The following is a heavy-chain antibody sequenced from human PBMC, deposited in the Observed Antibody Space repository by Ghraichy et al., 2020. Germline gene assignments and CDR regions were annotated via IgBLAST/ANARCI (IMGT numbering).Heavy chain of an antibody. CDR2: INHSGSP. Sequence: SETLSLTCGVYGGSFRGYYWTWIRQPPGKGLEWIGEINHSGSPNYSPSLKSRVTISVDMSKVQFSLKVSPVTAADTGVYYCARGGVGYCRTSTYHYGMDAWGQGTAVTVSS. D-gene: IGHD3-22*01. CDR1: GGSFRGYY. V-gene: IGHV4-34*01. J-gene: IGHJ6*02. CDR3: ARGGVGYCRTSTYHYGMDA.